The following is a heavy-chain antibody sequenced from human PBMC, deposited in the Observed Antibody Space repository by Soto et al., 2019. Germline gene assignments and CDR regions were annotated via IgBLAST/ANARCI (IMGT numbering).Heavy chain of an antibody. CDR3: ARVWGYFDSSGFPYLYAMDV. Sequence: PGGSLRLSCAASGFTFSTYWMSWVRQAPGKGLEWVANIKEDGSEKYYVDSVEGRFTISRDNAKNSLYLQMTSLRAEDTALYYCARVWGYFDSSGFPYLYAMDVWGQGTTVTVSS. D-gene: IGHD3-22*01. J-gene: IGHJ6*02. CDR2: IKEDGSEK. V-gene: IGHV3-7*01. CDR1: GFTFSTYW.